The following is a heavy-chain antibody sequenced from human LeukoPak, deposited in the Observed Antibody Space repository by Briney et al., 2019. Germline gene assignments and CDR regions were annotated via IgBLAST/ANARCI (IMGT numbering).Heavy chain of an antibody. Sequence: ASVKVSCKASGYTFTSYAMNWVRQAPGQGLEWMGWINTNTGNPTYAQGFTGRFVFSLDTSVSTAYLQISSLKAKDTAVYYCARESRTTVVNNWGREPWSPSPQ. CDR2: INTNTGNP. D-gene: IGHD4-23*01. V-gene: IGHV7-4-1*02. J-gene: IGHJ4*02. CDR3: ARESRTTVVNN. CDR1: GYTFTSYA.